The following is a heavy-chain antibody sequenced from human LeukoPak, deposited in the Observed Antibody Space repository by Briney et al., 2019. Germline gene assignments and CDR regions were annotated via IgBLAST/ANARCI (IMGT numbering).Heavy chain of an antibody. D-gene: IGHD1-26*01. CDR2: INPSGGST. CDR3: ARDPGEWEPAGYMDV. CDR1: GYTFTSYY. Sequence: ASVKVSCKAFGYTFTSYYMHWVRRAPGQGLEWMGIINPSGGSTSYAQKFQGRVTMTRDMSTSTVYMELSSLRSEDTAVYYCARDPGEWEPAGYMDVWGKGTTVTVSS. J-gene: IGHJ6*03. V-gene: IGHV1-46*01.